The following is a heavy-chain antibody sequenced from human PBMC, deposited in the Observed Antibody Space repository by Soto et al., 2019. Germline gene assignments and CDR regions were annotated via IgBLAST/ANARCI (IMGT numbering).Heavy chain of an antibody. CDR1: GESVSGYS. CDR3: ARLFAVAGYSNSANY. D-gene: IGHD6-19*01. V-gene: IGHV4-34*01. J-gene: IGHJ4*02. CDR2: INCGGST. Sequence: PSETLSLTCAVYGESVSGYSWSWIRQPPGKGLEWIDKINCGGSTNYNPSLGNRVTVSGDTSKNQLSLRLSSVTAADTAVYYCARLFAVAGYSNSANYWGQGTLVTVSS.